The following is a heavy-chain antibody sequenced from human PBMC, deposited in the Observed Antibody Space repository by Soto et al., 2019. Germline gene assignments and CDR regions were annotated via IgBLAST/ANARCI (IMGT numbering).Heavy chain of an antibody. J-gene: IGHJ4*02. D-gene: IGHD7-27*01. CDR2: IIPILGIA. CDR3: ARDFWGKSYVIDY. Sequence: ASVKVSCKASGGTFSSYTISWVRQAPGQGLEWMGRIIPILGIANYAQKFQGRVTITADKSTSTAYMELSSLRSEDTAVYYCARDFWGKSYVIDYWGQGTLVTVSS. V-gene: IGHV1-69*04. CDR1: GGTFSSYT.